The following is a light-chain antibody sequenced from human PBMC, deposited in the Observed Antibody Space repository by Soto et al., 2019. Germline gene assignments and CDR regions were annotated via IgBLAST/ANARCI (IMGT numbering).Light chain of an antibody. J-gene: IGKJ1*01. V-gene: IGKV3-15*01. Sequence: EVVMTQSPATVSVSPGERATLSCRASQSVSSNLAWYQQKPGQAPRLLIYGASTRATGTPARFSGSGSGTEFTLTISSLQSEDFAVYYCQQYNNWRRTFGQGTKVDIK. CDR2: GAS. CDR1: QSVSSN. CDR3: QQYNNWRRT.